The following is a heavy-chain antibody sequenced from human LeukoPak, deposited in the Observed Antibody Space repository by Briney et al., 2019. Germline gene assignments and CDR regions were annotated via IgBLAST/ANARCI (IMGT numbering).Heavy chain of an antibody. CDR3: RLEMTTTTPNNFDF. CDR2: VNHSGIT. Sequence: SETLSLTCALYGGSFSGSYWSWIRQPPGKGLEWIGEVNHSGITNSNPSLKSRVTISVDTSKNQFSLKLSSVTAADTAVYYCRLEMTTTTPNNFDFWGQGTLVTVSS. J-gene: IGHJ4*02. V-gene: IGHV4-34*01. D-gene: IGHD5-24*01. CDR1: GGSFSGSY.